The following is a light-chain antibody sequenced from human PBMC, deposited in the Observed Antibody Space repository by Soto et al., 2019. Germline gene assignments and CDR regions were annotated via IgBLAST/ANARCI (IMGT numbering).Light chain of an antibody. CDR3: TSYTSSSTLV. CDR1: SSDVGTYNY. Sequence: QSALTQPASVSGSPGQSITISCTGTSSDVGTYNYVSWYQQYAGKVPKLMIYDVSNRPSGVSDRFSGSMSGNTASLTISGLQAEDEADYYCTSYTSSSTLVFGGGTKLTVL. CDR2: DVS. J-gene: IGLJ2*01. V-gene: IGLV2-14*01.